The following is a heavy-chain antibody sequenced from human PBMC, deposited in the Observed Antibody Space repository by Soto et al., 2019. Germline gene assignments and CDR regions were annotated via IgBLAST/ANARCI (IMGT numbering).Heavy chain of an antibody. CDR2: LNGVGDKT. D-gene: IGHD4-4*01. CDR1: EFTFSSYA. Sequence: GGSLRLSCAASEFTFSSYAMHWVRQAPGKGLEWVSGLNGVGDKTYYADSVKGRFIISRDNTINTLYLQMNSVRVEDMAVYYCARQTFSNMHYWGRGTLVTVSS. J-gene: IGHJ4*02. V-gene: IGHV3-23*01. CDR3: ARQTFSNMHY.